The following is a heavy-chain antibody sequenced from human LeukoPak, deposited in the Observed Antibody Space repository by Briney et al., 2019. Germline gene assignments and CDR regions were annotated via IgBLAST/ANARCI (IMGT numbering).Heavy chain of an antibody. Sequence: GGSLRLSCAASGFTFSSYAMSWVRQAPGKGLEWVSGINNDGTVTYYADSVKGRFTISRDNAKNTVYLQMNGLRAEDTTVYYCATVSEYWGQGTLVTVSS. CDR3: ATVSEY. CDR1: GFTFSSYA. V-gene: IGHV3-74*01. J-gene: IGHJ4*02. CDR2: INNDGTVT.